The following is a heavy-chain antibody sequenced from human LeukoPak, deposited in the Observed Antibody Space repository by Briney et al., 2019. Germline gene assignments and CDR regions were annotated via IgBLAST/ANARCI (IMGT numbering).Heavy chain of an antibody. Sequence: SETLSLTCTVSGGSISSGGYYWSWIRQHPGKGLEWIGYIYYSGSTYYNPSLKSRVTISVDTSKNQFSLKLSSVTAADTAVYYCARDQVSWGWEGSDAFDIWGQGTMVTVSS. CDR3: ARDQVSWGWEGSDAFDI. V-gene: IGHV4-31*03. D-gene: IGHD1-26*01. CDR2: IYYSGST. CDR1: GGSISSGGYY. J-gene: IGHJ3*02.